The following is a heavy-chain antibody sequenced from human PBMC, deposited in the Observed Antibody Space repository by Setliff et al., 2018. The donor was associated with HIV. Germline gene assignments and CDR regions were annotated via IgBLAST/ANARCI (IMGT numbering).Heavy chain of an antibody. V-gene: IGHV2-26*01. CDR1: GFSLSTSGVG. D-gene: IGHD1-26*01. CDR2: IFSNDEK. CDR3: ARIVGATTYYYGMDV. Sequence: SGPTLVNPTQTLTLTCTFSGFSLSTSGVGVSWIRQPPGKALEWLAHIFSNDEKSYSTSLKSRLTISKDTSKSQVVLTMTNMDPVDTATYYCARIVGATTYYYGMDVWGQGTTVTVSS. J-gene: IGHJ6*02.